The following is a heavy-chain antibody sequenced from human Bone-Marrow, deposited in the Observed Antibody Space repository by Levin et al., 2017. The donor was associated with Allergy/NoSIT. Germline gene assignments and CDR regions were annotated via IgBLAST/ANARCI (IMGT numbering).Heavy chain of an antibody. Sequence: GESLKISCAASGFTFSDYYMSWIRQAPGKGLEWVSYISSSGSTIYYADSVKGRFTISRDNAKNSLYLQMNSLRAEDTAVYYCAREGDCSSTSCYVSYYYYGMDVWGQGTTVTVSS. CDR1: GFTFSDYY. J-gene: IGHJ6*02. CDR2: ISSSGSTI. CDR3: AREGDCSSTSCYVSYYYYGMDV. D-gene: IGHD2-2*01. V-gene: IGHV3-11*01.